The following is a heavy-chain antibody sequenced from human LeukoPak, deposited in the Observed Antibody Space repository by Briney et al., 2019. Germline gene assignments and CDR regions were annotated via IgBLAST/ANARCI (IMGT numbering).Heavy chain of an antibody. V-gene: IGHV4-34*01. J-gene: IGHJ6*04. CDR3: ARWSGSYRLFDY. CDR2: IYHSGST. Sequence: SETLSLTCAVYGGSFSGYYWSWIRQPPGKGLEWIGEIYHSGSTNYNPSLKSRVTISVDKSKNQFSLKLSSVTAADTAVYYCARWSGSYRLFDYWGKGTTVTVSS. CDR1: GGSFSGYY. D-gene: IGHD1-26*01.